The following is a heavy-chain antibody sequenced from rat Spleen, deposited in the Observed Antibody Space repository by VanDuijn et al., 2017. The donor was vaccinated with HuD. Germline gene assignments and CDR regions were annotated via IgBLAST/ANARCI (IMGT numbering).Heavy chain of an antibody. V-gene: IGHV3-1*01. CDR3: ARSEGVHYNLPFAD. CDR1: GYSITSNY. D-gene: IGHD1-5*01. Sequence: EVQLQESGPGLVKPSQSLSLTCSVTGYSITSNYWGWIRKFPGNKMEWMGYISYSGRTSYNPSLKSRISITRDTSKNQFFLQVNSVTAEDTATYYCARSEGVHYNLPFADWGQGTLVTVSS. J-gene: IGHJ3*01. CDR2: ISYSGRT.